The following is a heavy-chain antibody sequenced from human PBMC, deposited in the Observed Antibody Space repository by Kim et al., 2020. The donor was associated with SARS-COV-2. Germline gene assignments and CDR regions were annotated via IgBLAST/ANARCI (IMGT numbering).Heavy chain of an antibody. V-gene: IGHV1-18*01. D-gene: IGHD3-10*01. CDR1: GYTFTSYG. Sequence: ASVKVSCKASGYTFTSYGISWVRQAPGQGLEWMGWISAYNGNTNYAQKLQGRVTMTTDTSTSTAYMELRSLRSDDTAVYYCARADGSGSYRTYYYYGMDVWGQGTTVTVSS. J-gene: IGHJ6*02. CDR3: ARADGSGSYRTYYYYGMDV. CDR2: ISAYNGNT.